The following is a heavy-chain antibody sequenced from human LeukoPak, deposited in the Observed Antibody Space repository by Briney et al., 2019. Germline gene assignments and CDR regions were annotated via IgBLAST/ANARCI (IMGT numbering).Heavy chain of an antibody. CDR1: GFVFTIYT. CDR2: ISGSGNGFSI. D-gene: IGHD3-10*01. Sequence: GGSLRLSCSASGFVFTIYTMYWVRQAPGKGPEYVSTISGSGNGFSIYYADSVKGRFTISRDDSKSILYLQMNGLRSEDTAVYYCAREGYYGSGSPPSLYFDYWGQGTLVTVSS. V-gene: IGHV3-64*04. CDR3: AREGYYGSGSPPSLYFDY. J-gene: IGHJ4*02.